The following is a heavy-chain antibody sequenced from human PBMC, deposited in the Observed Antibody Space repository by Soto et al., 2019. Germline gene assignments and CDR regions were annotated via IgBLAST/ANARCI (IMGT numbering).Heavy chain of an antibody. CDR1: GGSISSYY. J-gene: IGHJ6*02. CDR3: ARAYTPNRYDFWSGYYLHYYYYGMDV. V-gene: IGHV4-59*01. D-gene: IGHD3-3*01. CDR2: IYYSGST. Sequence: SETLSLTCTVSGGSISSYYWSWIRQPPGKGLEWIGYIYYSGSTNYNPSLKSRVTISVDTSKNQFSLKLSSVTAADTAVYYCARAYTPNRYDFWSGYYLHYYYYGMDVWGQGTTVTVSS.